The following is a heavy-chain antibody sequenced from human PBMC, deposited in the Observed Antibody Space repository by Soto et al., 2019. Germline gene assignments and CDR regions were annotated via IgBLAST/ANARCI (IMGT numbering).Heavy chain of an antibody. J-gene: IGHJ6*02. CDR3: ALESSSRYYYYGMEV. CDR2: LIPIFGAA. D-gene: IGHD6-6*01. Sequence: SVKVSCKASGATFSSYAISWVRQAPGQGLEWMGRLIPIFGAANYAQKLQGRVTITADESTSTAYMELSSLRSEDTAVYYCALESSSRYYYYGMEVWGQGTTVTVSS. CDR1: GATFSSYA. V-gene: IGHV1-69*13.